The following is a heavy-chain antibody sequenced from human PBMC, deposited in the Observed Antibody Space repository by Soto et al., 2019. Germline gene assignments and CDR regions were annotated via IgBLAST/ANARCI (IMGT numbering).Heavy chain of an antibody. V-gene: IGHV3-9*01. D-gene: IGHD6-19*01. J-gene: IGHJ4*02. CDR1: GFTFDDYA. CDR3: VQSSGWY. Sequence: EVQLVESGGGLVQPGRSLRLSCAASGFTFDDYAMHWVRQAPGKGLEWVSGINWDGGSIGYADSVKGRFTNSRDNAKKSMYLQMSRLGAEDRALYYCVQSSGWYWGQGTMVTVSS. CDR2: INWDGGSI.